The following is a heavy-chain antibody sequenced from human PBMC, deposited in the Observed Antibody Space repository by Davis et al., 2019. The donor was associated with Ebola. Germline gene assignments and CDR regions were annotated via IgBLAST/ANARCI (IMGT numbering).Heavy chain of an antibody. V-gene: IGHV1-8*01. CDR1: GYTFTSYD. CDR3: ARDATTVTTIWFDP. D-gene: IGHD4-17*01. Sequence: AASAKVSCKASGYTFTSYDINWVRQATGQGLEWMGWMNPNSGNTGYAQKFQGRVTVSTDTSTSTAYMELRSLRSDDTAVYYCARDATTVTTIWFDPWGQGTLVTVSS. CDR2: MNPNSGNT. J-gene: IGHJ5*02.